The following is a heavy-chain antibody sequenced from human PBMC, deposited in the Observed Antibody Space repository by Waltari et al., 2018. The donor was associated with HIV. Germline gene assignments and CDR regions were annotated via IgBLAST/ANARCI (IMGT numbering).Heavy chain of an antibody. CDR1: GGSISSGGSY. J-gene: IGHJ4*02. Sequence: QVQLQESGPGLVKPSQTLSLTCTFSGGSISSGGSYWNWIRQHPGKGLEWIGYIYYRGSTYYNPSLKSRLTIAVDTSKNQFSLHLSSVTAADTAVYYCAGIVVAEAAQFDTWGQGTLVTVSS. V-gene: IGHV4-31*03. CDR2: IYYRGST. D-gene: IGHD2-15*01. CDR3: AGIVVAEAAQFDT.